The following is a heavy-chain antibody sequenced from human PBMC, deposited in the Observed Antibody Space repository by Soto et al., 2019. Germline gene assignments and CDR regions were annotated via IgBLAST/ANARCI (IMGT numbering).Heavy chain of an antibody. J-gene: IGHJ3*02. D-gene: IGHD1-26*01. CDR1: GYTLTRYD. CDR3: ARSPARENVFDI. V-gene: IGHV1-8*01. CDR2: MNPNSGNT. Sequence: ASVEVSCKASGYTLTRYDSYWVRQAKGQGLEWMGWMNPNSGNTAYAQKFQGRVTMNRNTPISTAYMELSSLRSEDTAMYYCARSPARENVFDIWGQGTMVTGSS.